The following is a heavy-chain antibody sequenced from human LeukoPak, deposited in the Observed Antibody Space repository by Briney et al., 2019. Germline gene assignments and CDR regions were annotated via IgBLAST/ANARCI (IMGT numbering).Heavy chain of an antibody. CDR1: GFTFSSYG. CDR2: IWYDGSNK. V-gene: IGHV3-33*01. J-gene: IGHJ4*02. CDR3: ARAQYSDY. Sequence: PGGSLRLSCAASGFTFSSYGMHWVRQAPGKGLEWVAVIWYDGSNKYYADSVKGRFTISRDNAKNSLSLQMNSLRAEDTAVYYCARAQYSDYWGQGTLVTVSS. D-gene: IGHD2-15*01.